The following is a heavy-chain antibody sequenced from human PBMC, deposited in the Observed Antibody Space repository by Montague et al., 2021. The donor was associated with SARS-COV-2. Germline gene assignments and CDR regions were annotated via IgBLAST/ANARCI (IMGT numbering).Heavy chain of an antibody. J-gene: IGHJ4*02. V-gene: IGHV4-59*02. CDR3: GRDAAASGSGTFYDD. D-gene: IGHD1-26*01. Sequence: SETLSLTCTVSGDSVSHDFWNWIRQPPGKGLEWIGYVYYSRSSSYNPSLRGRVSIAVDTAKNQSSLRLSTVTAADTAISYCGRDAAASGSGTFYDDWGQGTLGAVSS. CDR2: VYYSRSS. CDR1: GDSVSHDF.